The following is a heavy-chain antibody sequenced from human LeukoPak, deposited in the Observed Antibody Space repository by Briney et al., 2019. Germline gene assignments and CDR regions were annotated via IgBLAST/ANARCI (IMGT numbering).Heavy chain of an antibody. CDR2: VDPEDGET. V-gene: IGHV1-69-2*01. CDR1: GYTFTSYD. CDR3: ATPRGYSYGNTFDY. Sequence: GASVKVSCKASGYTFTSYDISWVRQATGQGLEWMGLVDPEDGETIYAEKFQGRVTITADTSTDTAYMELSSLRSEDTAVYYCATPRGYSYGNTFDYWGQGTLVTVSS. D-gene: IGHD5-18*01. J-gene: IGHJ4*02.